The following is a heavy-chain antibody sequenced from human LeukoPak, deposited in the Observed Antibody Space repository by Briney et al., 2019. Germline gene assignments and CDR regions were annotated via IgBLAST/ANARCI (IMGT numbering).Heavy chain of an antibody. CDR1: GFTFSDYY. D-gene: IGHD6-13*01. J-gene: IGHJ6*02. V-gene: IGHV3-11*01. CDR3: ARGKKSRIAAATFVVYYYYGMDV. Sequence: GGSLRLSCAASGFTFSDYYMSWIRQAPGKGLEWVPYISSSGSTIYYADSVKGRFTISRDNAKNSLYLQMNSLRAEDTAVYYCARGKKSRIAAATFVVYYYYGMDVWGQGTTVTVSS. CDR2: ISSSGSTI.